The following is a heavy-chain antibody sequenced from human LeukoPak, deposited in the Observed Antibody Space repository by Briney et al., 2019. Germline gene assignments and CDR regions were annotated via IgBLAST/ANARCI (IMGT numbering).Heavy chain of an antibody. D-gene: IGHD1-26*01. CDR2: IRYDGNNQ. J-gene: IGHJ5*02. CDR3: AKDQAGA. Sequence: GGSLRLSCAASGFSFSDYGMQWVRQAPGKGREWVAFIRYDGNNQFYADSVKGRFTISRDNGKNTLYLQMNSLGPEDTAVYYCAKDQAGAWGQGTRVTVSS. V-gene: IGHV3-30*02. CDR1: GFSFSDYG.